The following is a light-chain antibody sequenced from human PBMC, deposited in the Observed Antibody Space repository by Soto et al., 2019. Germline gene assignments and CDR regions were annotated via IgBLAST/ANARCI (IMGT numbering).Light chain of an antibody. J-gene: IGKJ1*01. CDR1: QGVGST. CDR2: GAS. Sequence: EIVMTQSPATLSVSPGEKATLSCRASQGVGSTLAWYQQKPGQTPRLLIYGASVRPIRIPARFSGSGSGTDFTLTISSLQSEDVAVYYCQQYNRWPRAFGPGTKVELK. CDR3: QQYNRWPRA. V-gene: IGKV3-15*01.